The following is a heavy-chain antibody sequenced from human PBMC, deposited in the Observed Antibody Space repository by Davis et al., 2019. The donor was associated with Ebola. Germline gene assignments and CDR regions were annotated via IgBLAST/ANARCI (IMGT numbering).Heavy chain of an antibody. J-gene: IGHJ4*02. V-gene: IGHV3-73*01. Sequence: GGSLRLSCAASGFAFSGSAMHWVRQASGKGLEWVGRIRSKANSYATAYAASVKGRFTISRDDSKNTAYLQMNSLKTEDTAVYYCTSTYGDYGDYWGQGTLVTVSS. CDR1: GFAFSGSA. D-gene: IGHD4-17*01. CDR3: TSTYGDYGDY. CDR2: IRSKANSYAT.